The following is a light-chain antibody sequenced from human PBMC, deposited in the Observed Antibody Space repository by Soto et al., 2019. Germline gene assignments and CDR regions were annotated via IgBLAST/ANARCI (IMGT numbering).Light chain of an antibody. CDR1: QTISSW. Sequence: DIQMTQSPSTLSGSVGDRVSIACRASQTISSWLAWYQQKPGKAPKLLIYDASSLESGVPSRFSGSGSATEFTLTISSLQPDDFATYYCQQYNNYWTFGQGTKVDIK. CDR3: QQYNNYWT. V-gene: IGKV1-5*01. J-gene: IGKJ1*01. CDR2: DAS.